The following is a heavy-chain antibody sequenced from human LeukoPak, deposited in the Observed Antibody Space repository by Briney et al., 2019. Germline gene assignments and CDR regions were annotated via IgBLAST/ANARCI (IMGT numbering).Heavy chain of an antibody. D-gene: IGHD5-24*01. CDR2: ISPSGGST. V-gene: IGHV1-46*01. J-gene: IGHJ5*02. CDR1: GYTFTYYG. Sequence: ASVTVSFKASGYTFTYYGITWVRQAPGPGHEWMGVISPSGGSTTYSQKFQGRVTLTRDMSTSPDYLELSSLRSEDTAVYYCARDNSVRDEAWWFNPWGQGTLVTVSS. CDR3: ARDNSVRDEAWWFNP.